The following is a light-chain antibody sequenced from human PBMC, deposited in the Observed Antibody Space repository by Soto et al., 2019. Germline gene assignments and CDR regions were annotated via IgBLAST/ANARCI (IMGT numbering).Light chain of an antibody. CDR2: EGF. J-gene: IGLJ2*01. CDR1: SGDVGNYNL. CDR3: SSYAVSDTMI. V-gene: IGLV2-23*01. Sequence: QSALTQPASVSGSPGQSITISCTGTSGDVGNYNLVSWFQHHPGEAPKLLIYEGFRRPSGVSNRFSGSKFGNTASLTVSALQAEDEANYYCSSYAVSDTMIFGGGTKLTVL.